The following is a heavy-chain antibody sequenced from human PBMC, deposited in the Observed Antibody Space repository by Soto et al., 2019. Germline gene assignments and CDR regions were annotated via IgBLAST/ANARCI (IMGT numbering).Heavy chain of an antibody. CDR2: ISGSGGST. J-gene: IGHJ4*02. D-gene: IGHD3-3*01. V-gene: IGHV3-23*01. Sequence: GGSLRLSCAASGFTFSTYAMSWVRQAPGKGLEWVSSISGSGGSTYYADSVKGRFTISRDNSKNTLYLQMNSPRAEDTAVYYCAKSYYDFWSGYFDCWGQGTLVTVSS. CDR1: GFTFSTYA. CDR3: AKSYYDFWSGYFDC.